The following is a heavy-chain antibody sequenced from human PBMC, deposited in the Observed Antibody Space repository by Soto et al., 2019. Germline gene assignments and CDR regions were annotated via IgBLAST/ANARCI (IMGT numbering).Heavy chain of an antibody. J-gene: IGHJ6*02. Sequence: SETLSLTCTVSGGSISSSYWSWIRQPPGKGLEWIGYIYYSGSTNYNPSLKGRVTISVDTSKNQFSLKLSSVTAADTAVYYCARVVVSYYYGMDVWGQGTTVTVSS. D-gene: IGHD2-15*01. V-gene: IGHV4-59*01. CDR1: GGSISSSY. CDR2: IYYSGST. CDR3: ARVVVSYYYGMDV.